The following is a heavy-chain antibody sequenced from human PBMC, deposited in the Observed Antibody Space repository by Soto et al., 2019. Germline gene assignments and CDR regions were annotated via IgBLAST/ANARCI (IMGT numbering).Heavy chain of an antibody. V-gene: IGHV3-15*01. CDR2: IKSKTDGGTT. CDR1: GFTFSNAW. J-gene: IGHJ4*02. D-gene: IGHD3-3*01. CDR3: TTCGSRTIFGVAVY. Sequence: GGSLRLSCAASGFTFSNAWMSWVLQAPWKGLEWVGRIKSKTDGGTTDYAAPVKGRFTISRDDSKNTLYLQMNSLKTEDTAVYYCTTCGSRTIFGVAVYWGQGTLVTVSS.